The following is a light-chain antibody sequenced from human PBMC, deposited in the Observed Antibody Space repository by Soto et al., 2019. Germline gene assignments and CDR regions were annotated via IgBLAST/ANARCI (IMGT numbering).Light chain of an antibody. CDR2: TNT. J-gene: IGLJ3*02. Sequence: QSALTQPPSASGTPGQRVIISCSGTSSNLGSNTANWYQQFPGTAPKVLIYTNTNRPSGVPDRFSGSKSGTSASLAITGLQAADEADYYCQSYDSSLSAVLFGGGTKLTVL. V-gene: IGLV1-44*01. CDR3: QSYDSSLSAVL. CDR1: SSNLGSNT.